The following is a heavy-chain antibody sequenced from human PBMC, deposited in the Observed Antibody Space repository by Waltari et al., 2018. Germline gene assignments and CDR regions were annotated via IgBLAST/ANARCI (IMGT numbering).Heavy chain of an antibody. J-gene: IGHJ4*02. V-gene: IGHV3-9*03. CDR2: ISWNSGSI. Sequence: EVQLVESGGGLVQPGRSLRLSCAGSGFTFDDVAMPWVRQAPGTGMEWVSGISWNSGSIGYADSVKGRFTISRDNAKNSLYLQMNSLRAEDMALYYCAKVDYGGSFDYWGQGTLVTVSS. CDR3: AKVDYGGSFDY. D-gene: IGHD3-10*01. CDR1: GFTFDDVA.